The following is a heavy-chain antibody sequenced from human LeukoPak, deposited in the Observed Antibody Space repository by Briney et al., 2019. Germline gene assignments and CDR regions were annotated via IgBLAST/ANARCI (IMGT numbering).Heavy chain of an antibody. D-gene: IGHD3-22*01. Sequence: SETLSLTCIVSGGSIDDYFWSWIRQPVGKGMEWLGRIFTRGNTKDNPSLKGRVTMSADTSKNQFSLKLTSVTAADTAVYYCASSSGALADAFDVWGQGTMVAVSS. V-gene: IGHV4-4*07. CDR2: IFTRGNT. CDR3: ASSSGALADAFDV. J-gene: IGHJ3*01. CDR1: GGSIDDYF.